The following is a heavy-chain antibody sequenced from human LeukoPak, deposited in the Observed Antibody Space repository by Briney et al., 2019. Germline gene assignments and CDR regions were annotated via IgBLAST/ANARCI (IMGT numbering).Heavy chain of an antibody. CDR1: GYTFTSYD. CDR2: MNPNSGNT. V-gene: IGHV1-8*01. J-gene: IGHJ5*02. Sequence: ASVKVSCNASGYTFTSYDINWVRQATGQGLEWMGWMNPNSGNTGYAQKFQGRVTMTRNTSISTAYMELSSLGSEDTAVYYCARTYYYDSGSDNWFDPWGQGTLVTVSS. CDR3: ARTYYYDSGSDNWFDP. D-gene: IGHD3-10*01.